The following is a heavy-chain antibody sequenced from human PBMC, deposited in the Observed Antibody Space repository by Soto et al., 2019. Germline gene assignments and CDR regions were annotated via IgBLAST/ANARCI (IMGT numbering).Heavy chain of an antibody. CDR1: GFTVSSNY. Sequence: PGGSLRLSCAASGFTVSSNYMSWVRQAPGKGLEWVSVISSGATTYYADSVKGRFTISRDNSKNRLYLQMNSLRAEDTAVYYCASVGGDPSYFFVYWGQGTLVTVSS. D-gene: IGHD2-21*02. J-gene: IGHJ4*02. V-gene: IGHV3-66*01. CDR3: ASVGGDPSYFFVY. CDR2: ISSGATT.